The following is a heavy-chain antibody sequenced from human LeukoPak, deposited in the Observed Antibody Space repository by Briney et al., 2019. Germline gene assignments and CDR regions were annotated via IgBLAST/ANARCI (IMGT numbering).Heavy chain of an antibody. J-gene: IGHJ3*01. Sequence: GGSLRLSCAATGFTFSNKAMHWVRQAPGKGLEWVAFIQYDGSNKYDADSVKGRFTISRDNSKNMLFLQMNSLRVEDTAVYYCAKEDGSFDVWGQGTMVTVSS. D-gene: IGHD3-10*01. V-gene: IGHV3-30*02. CDR2: IQYDGSNK. CDR3: AKEDGSFDV. CDR1: GFTFSNKA.